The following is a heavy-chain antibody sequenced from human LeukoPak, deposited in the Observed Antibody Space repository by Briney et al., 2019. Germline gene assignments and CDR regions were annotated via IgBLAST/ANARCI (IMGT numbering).Heavy chain of an antibody. CDR1: GDSISLYY. CDR2: IYYTGST. D-gene: IGHD3-16*01. CDR3: ARLGQPNAFDI. Sequence: SETLSLTCTVSGDSISLYYWSWIRQPPGKGLEWIGYIYYTGSTKSNPSLKSRVTISVDTSKSQFSLKLTSVTAADTAVYYCARLGQPNAFDIWGQGTMVTVSP. J-gene: IGHJ3*02. V-gene: IGHV4-59*08.